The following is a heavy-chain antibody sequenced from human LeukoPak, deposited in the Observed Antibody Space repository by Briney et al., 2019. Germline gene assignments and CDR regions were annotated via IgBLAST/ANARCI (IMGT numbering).Heavy chain of an antibody. CDR1: GYTLTELS. D-gene: IGHD3-10*01. J-gene: IGHJ3*02. CDR2: FDPEDGET. CDR3: ATDYYGSGSYSPQAFDI. Sequence: AASVKVSCKVSGYTLTELSMHWVRQAPGKGLEWMGGFDPEDGETIYAQKFQGRVTMTEDTSTDTAYMELSSLRSEDTAVYFCATDYYGSGSYSPQAFDIWGQGTMVTVSS. V-gene: IGHV1-24*01.